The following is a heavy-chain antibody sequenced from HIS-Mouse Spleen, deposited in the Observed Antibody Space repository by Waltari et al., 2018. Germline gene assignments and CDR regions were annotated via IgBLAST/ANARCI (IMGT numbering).Heavy chain of an antibody. CDR2: INRDGGST. J-gene: IGHJ4*02. V-gene: IGHV3-74*01. Sequence: EVQLVESGGGLVQPGGSLRLSCAASGFTFSSYWMHWVRQAPGKGLVWVSSINRDGGSTSYADPVKGRFTISRDNAKNTLYLQMNSLRAEDTAVYYCARGLVGATDYWGQGTLVTVSS. CDR3: ARGLVGATDY. CDR1: GFTFSSYW. D-gene: IGHD1-26*01.